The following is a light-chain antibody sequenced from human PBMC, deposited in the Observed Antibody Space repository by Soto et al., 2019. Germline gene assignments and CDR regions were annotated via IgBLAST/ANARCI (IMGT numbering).Light chain of an antibody. V-gene: IGKV1-12*01. Sequence: DIQMTQSPSSVSAAVGDRVTITCRASQGSSSRLAWYQQKPGKAPKLLIYAPSSLQSGVPSGFSGSGSGTDFTLTISSLQPEDVATYYFQQANSFPHTFGQGTKLEMK. J-gene: IGKJ2*01. CDR2: APS. CDR3: QQANSFPHT. CDR1: QGSSSR.